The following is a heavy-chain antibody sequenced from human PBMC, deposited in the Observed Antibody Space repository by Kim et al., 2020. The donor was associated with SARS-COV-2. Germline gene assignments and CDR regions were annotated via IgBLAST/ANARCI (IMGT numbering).Heavy chain of an antibody. CDR2: ISWNSGSI. J-gene: IGHJ4*02. V-gene: IGHV3-9*01. CDR3: AKELAVAATWYYFDY. CDR1: GFTFGDYA. D-gene: IGHD6-19*01. Sequence: GGSLRLSCAASGFTFGDYAMHWVRQAPGKGLEWVSGISWNSGSIGYADSVKGRFTISRDNAKNSLYLQMNSLRAEDTALYYCAKELAVAATWYYFDYWGQGTLVTVSS.